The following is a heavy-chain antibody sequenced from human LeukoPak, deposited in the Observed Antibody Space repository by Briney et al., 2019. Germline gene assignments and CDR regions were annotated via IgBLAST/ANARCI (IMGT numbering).Heavy chain of an antibody. J-gene: IGHJ4*02. CDR1: GFTFTSHW. CDR3: ARDMNPTFFDF. V-gene: IGHV3-74*01. Sequence: RGPLRLSCAASGFTFTSHWMDWVRQTPRKGLVWVSGIKNDGNDTAYADSVKGRFTISRDNAKNTPYLQMDSLRAEDTALYYCARDMNPTFFDFWSQGTLVTVSS. D-gene: IGHD3-16*01. CDR2: IKNDGNDT.